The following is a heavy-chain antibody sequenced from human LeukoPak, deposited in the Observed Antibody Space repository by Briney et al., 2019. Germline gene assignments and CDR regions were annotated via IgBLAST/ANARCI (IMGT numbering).Heavy chain of an antibody. V-gene: IGHV3-30*04. CDR3: ARARHDSVWGSYRYNLWFDP. CDR2: ISYDGCNK. Sequence: GRSLRLSCGASGFTFSSYAMHWLREAPHKGLEWVAVISYDGCNKYYADSVKRRFTISRDNSKNTLYLQINSLRAEDTAVYYCARARHDSVWGSYRYNLWFDPWGQGTLVTVSS. D-gene: IGHD3-16*02. J-gene: IGHJ5*02. CDR1: GFTFSSYA.